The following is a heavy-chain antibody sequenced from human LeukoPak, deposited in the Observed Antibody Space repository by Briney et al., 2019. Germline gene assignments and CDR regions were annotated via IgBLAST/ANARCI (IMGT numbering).Heavy chain of an antibody. V-gene: IGHV4-34*01. CDR3: ARGLVQLWSLRCYYYYYGMDV. D-gene: IGHD5-18*01. CDR1: GGSFSGYY. CDR2: INHSGST. Sequence: SETLSLTCAVYGGSFSGYYWSWIRQPPGKGLEWIGEINHSGSTNYNPSLKSRVTISVDTSKNQFSLKLSSVTAADTAVYYCARGLVQLWSLRCYYYYYGMDVSGQGTTVTVFS. J-gene: IGHJ6*02.